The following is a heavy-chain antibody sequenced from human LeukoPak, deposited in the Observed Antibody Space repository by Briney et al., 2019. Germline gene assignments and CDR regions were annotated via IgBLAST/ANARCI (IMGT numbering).Heavy chain of an antibody. CDR2: ISYDGSNK. Sequence: GGSLRLSCAAYGFTFSSYAMHWVRQAPGKGLEWVAVISYDGSNKYYADSVKGRFTISRDNSKNTLYLQMNSLRAEDTAVYYCARESGYSSGRYLIENYYDSSGPFDYWGQGTRVTVSS. J-gene: IGHJ4*02. D-gene: IGHD3-22*01. CDR3: ARESGYSSGRYLIENYYDSSGPFDY. CDR1: GFTFSSYA. V-gene: IGHV3-30*04.